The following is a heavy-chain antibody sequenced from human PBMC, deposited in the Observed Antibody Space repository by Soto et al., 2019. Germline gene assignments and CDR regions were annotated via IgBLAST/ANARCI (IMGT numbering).Heavy chain of an antibody. CDR3: ARTPQLERLPYYYGMDV. J-gene: IGHJ6*02. D-gene: IGHD1-1*01. V-gene: IGHV2-70*11. Sequence: SGPTLVNPTQTLTLTCTFSGFSLSTSGMCVSWIRQPPGKALEWLARIDWDDDKYYSTSLKTRLTISKDTSKNQVVLTMTNMDPVDTATYYCARTPQLERLPYYYGMDVWGQGTTVTVSS. CDR1: GFSLSTSGMC. CDR2: IDWDDDK.